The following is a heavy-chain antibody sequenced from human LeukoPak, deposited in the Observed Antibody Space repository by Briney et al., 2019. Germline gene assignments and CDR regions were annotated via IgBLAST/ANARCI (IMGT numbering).Heavy chain of an antibody. J-gene: IGHJ5*02. CDR3: ARHVRQYGDYTNWFDP. Sequence: SETPSLTCTVPGDSISSYYWSWIRQPPGKGLEWIGYIYYSGNTNYNPSLKSRVTISVDTSKNQFSLKLNSVTAADTAVYYCARHVRQYGDYTNWFDPWGQGTLVTVSS. CDR1: GDSISSYY. V-gene: IGHV4-59*08. D-gene: IGHD4-17*01. CDR2: IYYSGNT.